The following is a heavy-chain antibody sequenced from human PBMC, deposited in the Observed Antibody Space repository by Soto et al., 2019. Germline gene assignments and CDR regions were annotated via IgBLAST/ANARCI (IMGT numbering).Heavy chain of an antibody. CDR2: IIPILGIA. V-gene: IGHV1-69*02. D-gene: IGHD6-13*01. J-gene: IGHJ4*02. CDR1: GGTFSSYT. Sequence: ASVKVSCKASGGTFSSYTISWVRQAPGQELEWMGRIIPILGIANYAQKFQGRVTITADKSTSTAYMELSSLRSEDTAVYYCARGSAAAGNQVVYWGQGTLVTVSS. CDR3: ARGSAAAGNQVVY.